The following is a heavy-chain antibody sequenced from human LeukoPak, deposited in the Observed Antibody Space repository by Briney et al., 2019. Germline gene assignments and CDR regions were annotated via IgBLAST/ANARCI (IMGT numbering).Heavy chain of an antibody. V-gene: IGHV3-30*18. CDR1: GFTLSNCG. J-gene: IGHJ4*02. D-gene: IGHD1-26*01. CDR3: AKGPWSPGATEFDY. Sequence: GRSLRLSCAASGFTLSNCGMHWVRQGPGKGLEWVAFISYNGRNIYYRDSVKGRFTISRDNSKNTLYLQMDSLRPEDSALYYCAKGPWSPGATEFDYWGQGTLVTVSS. CDR2: ISYNGRNI.